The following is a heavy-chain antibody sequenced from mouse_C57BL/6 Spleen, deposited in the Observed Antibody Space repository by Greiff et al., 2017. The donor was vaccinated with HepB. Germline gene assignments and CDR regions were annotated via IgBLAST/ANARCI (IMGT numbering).Heavy chain of an antibody. D-gene: IGHD3-2*02. J-gene: IGHJ3*01. CDR2: FYPGSGSI. CDR1: GYTFTEYT. CDR3: ARHEDHRGTAQALFAY. V-gene: IGHV1-62-2*01. Sequence: VQLQQSGAELVKPGASVKLSCKASGYTFTEYTIHWVKQRSGQGLEWIGWFYPGSGSIKYNEKFKDKATLTADKSSSTVYMELSRLTSEDSAVYCCARHEDHRGTAQALFAYWGQGTLVTVSA.